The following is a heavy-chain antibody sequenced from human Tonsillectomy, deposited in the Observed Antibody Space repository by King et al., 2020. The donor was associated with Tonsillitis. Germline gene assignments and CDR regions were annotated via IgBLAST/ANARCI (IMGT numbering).Heavy chain of an antibody. CDR1: GFIFSAYG. CDR3: ARNVYATYSDSPAYSYY. V-gene: IGHV3-30*02. D-gene: IGHD3-22*01. J-gene: IGHJ4*02. CDR2: IRYDESNK. Sequence: VQLVESGGGVVQPGGSLRLSCVTSGFIFSAYGMNWVRQAPGKGLEWVAFIRYDESNKYYAGSVKGRFTISRDNSKNTLYLQMNSLRVEDTAVYDCARNVYATYSDSPAYSYYWGQEALVTVSS.